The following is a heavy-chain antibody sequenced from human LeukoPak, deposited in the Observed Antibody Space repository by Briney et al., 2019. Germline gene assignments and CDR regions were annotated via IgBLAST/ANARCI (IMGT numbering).Heavy chain of an antibody. D-gene: IGHD2-2*02. Sequence: PGGSLRLSCAASGFTFSSYEMNWLRQAPGKGLEWVAAISGSGGSTYYADSVNGRFTISRDNSKNTLYLQMNSLRAEDTAVYYCAKSGCSSTSCYIGYYFDYWGQGTLVTVSS. V-gene: IGHV3-23*01. CDR2: ISGSGGST. J-gene: IGHJ4*02. CDR1: GFTFSSYE. CDR3: AKSGCSSTSCYIGYYFDY.